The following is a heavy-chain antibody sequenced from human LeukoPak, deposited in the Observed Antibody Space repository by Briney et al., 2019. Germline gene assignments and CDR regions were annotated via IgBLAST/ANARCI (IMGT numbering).Heavy chain of an antibody. CDR3: AKDRPPLGYYGSGSHSDY. D-gene: IGHD3-10*01. CDR1: GFTFSSYA. CDR2: ISGSGGST. V-gene: IGHV3-23*01. J-gene: IGHJ4*02. Sequence: GGSLRLSCAASGFTFSSYAMSWVRQAPGKGLEWVSAISGSGGSTYYADSVKGRFTISRDNSKNTLYLQMNSLRAEDTAVYYCAKDRPPLGYYGSGSHSDYWGQGTLVTVSS.